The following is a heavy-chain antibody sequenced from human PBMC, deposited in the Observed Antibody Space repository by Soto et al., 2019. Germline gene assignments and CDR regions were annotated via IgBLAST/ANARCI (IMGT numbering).Heavy chain of an antibody. CDR3: ARGEQYSGRIFDY. J-gene: IGHJ4*01. Sequence: SQPLSLTCAITGDSVSSNSAGWSWVMQSPSRVLEWLGRTYYRSKWYYEYAVSVRGRITINPDTSKNQYSLQLNSVTPEDTAVYFCARGEQYSGRIFDYWGQGTLVTVSS. V-gene: IGHV6-1*01. D-gene: IGHD1-26*01. CDR1: GDSVSSNSAG. CDR2: TYYRSKWYY.